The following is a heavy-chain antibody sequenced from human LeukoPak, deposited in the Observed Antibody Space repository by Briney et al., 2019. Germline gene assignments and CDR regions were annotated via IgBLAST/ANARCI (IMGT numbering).Heavy chain of an antibody. V-gene: IGHV3-74*01. CDR1: GFTFSSYW. J-gene: IGHJ4*02. CDR2: INSDGTIT. CDR3: ARDSIAVAGQYYFDY. D-gene: IGHD6-19*01. Sequence: GGSLRLSCAASGFTFSSYWMHWVRQGPGKGLVWVSRINSDGTITSYADSVKGRFTISRDNAKNTLFLQMNSLRAEDTAVYYCARDSIAVAGQYYFDYWGQGTLVTVSS.